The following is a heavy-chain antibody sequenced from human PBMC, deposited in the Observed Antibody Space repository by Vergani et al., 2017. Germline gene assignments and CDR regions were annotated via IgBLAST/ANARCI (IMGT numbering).Heavy chain of an antibody. CDR1: GFTLSNYD. V-gene: IGHV3-30*02. J-gene: IGHJ4*02. Sequence: QVHLVESGGGVVQRGGSLRLSCATSGFTLSNYDMQWIRQGPGTGLKFVAFIQFDGSNQYYADSVKGRFTLSRDFSKNTLYLQMNSLRTDDTATYYCAKHFSGWGIDYWGQGTQVIVSS. CDR3: AKHFSGWGIDY. CDR2: IQFDGSNQ. D-gene: IGHD3-16*01.